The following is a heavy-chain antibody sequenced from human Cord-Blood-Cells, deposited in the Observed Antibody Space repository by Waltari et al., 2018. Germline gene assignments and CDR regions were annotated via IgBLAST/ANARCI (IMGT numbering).Heavy chain of an antibody. Sequence: QVQLQESGPGLVKPSETLSLTCTVSGGAVHSGSYSWSWIRQPPGTGLEWIGYIYYSGSTNYNPSLKSRVTISVDTSKNQFSLKLTSVTAADTAVYYCARGSSWYIFDYWGQGTLVTVSS. CDR3: ARGSSWYIFDY. CDR2: IYYSGST. J-gene: IGHJ4*02. V-gene: IGHV4-61*01. D-gene: IGHD6-13*01. CDR1: GGAVHSGSYS.